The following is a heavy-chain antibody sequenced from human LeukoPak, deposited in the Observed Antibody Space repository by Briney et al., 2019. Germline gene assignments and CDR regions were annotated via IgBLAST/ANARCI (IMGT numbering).Heavy chain of an antibody. CDR3: AKSTNFDY. CDR1: GFTFSSYA. J-gene: IGHJ4*02. V-gene: IGHV3-23*01. D-gene: IGHD2-8*01. Sequence: PGGSLRLSCGASGFTFSSYAMNWVRQAPGKGLEWVSSISVSGGTTYADSVKGRFTISRDNSKNTLYLQMNSLRAEDTAIYYCAKSTNFDYWGQGTLVTASS. CDR2: ISVSGGTT.